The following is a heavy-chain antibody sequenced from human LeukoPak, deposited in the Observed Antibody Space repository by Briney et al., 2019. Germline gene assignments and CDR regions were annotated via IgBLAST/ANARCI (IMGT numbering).Heavy chain of an antibody. CDR1: GGSFSGYY. D-gene: IGHD2-15*01. CDR2: INHSGST. V-gene: IGHV4-34*01. Sequence: SETLSLTCAVYGGSFSGYYWSWIRQPPGKGLEWIGEINHSGSTNYNPSLKSRVTISVDTSKNQFSLKLSSVTAADTAVYYCASQIVVVVAAIWGNNWFDPWGQGTLVTVSS. CDR3: ASQIVVVVAAIWGNNWFDP. J-gene: IGHJ5*02.